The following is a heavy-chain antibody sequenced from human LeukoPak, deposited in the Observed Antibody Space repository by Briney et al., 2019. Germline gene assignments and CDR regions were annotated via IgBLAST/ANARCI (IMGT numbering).Heavy chain of an antibody. Sequence: PSQTLSLTCTVSGGSISSGGYYWSWIRQHPGKGLEWIGYIYYSGSTYYNPSLKSRATISVDTSKNQFSLKLSSVTAADTAVYYCARVSSGYYPSINWFDPWGQGTLVTVSS. CDR2: IYYSGST. CDR1: GGSISSGGYY. J-gene: IGHJ5*02. V-gene: IGHV4-31*03. CDR3: ARVSSGYYPSINWFDP. D-gene: IGHD3-22*01.